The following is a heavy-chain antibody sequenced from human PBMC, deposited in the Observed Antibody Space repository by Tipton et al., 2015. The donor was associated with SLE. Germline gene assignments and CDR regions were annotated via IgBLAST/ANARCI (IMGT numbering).Heavy chain of an antibody. CDR3: ARDKPNQLLYDY. V-gene: IGHV3-33*01. CDR2: IWYDGSNK. CDR1: GFTFSSYG. D-gene: IGHD2-2*02. Sequence: SGFTFSSYGMHWVRQAPGKGLEWAAVIWYDGSNKYYADSVKGRFTISRDNSKNTLYLQMNSLRAEDTAVYYCARDKPNQLLYDYWGQGTLVTVSS. J-gene: IGHJ4*02.